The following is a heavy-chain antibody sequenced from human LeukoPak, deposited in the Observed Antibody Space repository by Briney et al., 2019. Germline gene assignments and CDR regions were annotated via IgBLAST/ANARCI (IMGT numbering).Heavy chain of an antibody. CDR1: GGSISSSSYY. J-gene: IGHJ4*02. Sequence: SETLSLTCTVSGGSISSSSYYWGWIRQPPGKGLEWIGSIYYSGSTYYNPSLKSRVTISVDTSKNQFSLKLSSVTAADTAVYYCARASSGWYGLFDYWGQGTLATVSS. D-gene: IGHD6-19*01. V-gene: IGHV4-39*07. CDR2: IYYSGST. CDR3: ARASSGWYGLFDY.